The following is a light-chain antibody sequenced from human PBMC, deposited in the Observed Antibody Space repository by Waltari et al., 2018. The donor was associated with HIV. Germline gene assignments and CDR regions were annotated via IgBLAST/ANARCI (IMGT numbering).Light chain of an antibody. V-gene: IGLV2-14*03. CDR3: AFYGRTVI. J-gene: IGLJ2*01. CDR1: SGDFGVNTD. CDR2: SVT. Sequence: QSALTQPASVSGSPGQTITISCPQTSGDFGVNTDFSWYQQYPGKAPKRLVFSVTRRSPGTPSRFSGTRSGYTASLSISGLQSDDEADYYCAFYGRTVIFGGGT.